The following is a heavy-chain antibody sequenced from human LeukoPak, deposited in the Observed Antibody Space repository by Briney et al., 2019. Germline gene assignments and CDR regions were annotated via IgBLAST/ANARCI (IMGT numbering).Heavy chain of an antibody. D-gene: IGHD3-9*01. CDR1: GFTFSSYS. Sequence: GGSLRLSCAASGFTFSSYSMNWVRQAPGKGLEWVSSISSSSSYIYYADSVKGRFTISRDNAKNSLYLQMNSLRAEDTAVYYWARGYDILTGRPAWGQGTLVTVSS. CDR3: ARGYDILTGRPA. V-gene: IGHV3-21*01. CDR2: ISSSSSYI. J-gene: IGHJ4*02.